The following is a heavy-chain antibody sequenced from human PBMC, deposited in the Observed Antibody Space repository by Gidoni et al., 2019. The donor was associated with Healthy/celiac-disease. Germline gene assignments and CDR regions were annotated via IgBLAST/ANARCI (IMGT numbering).Heavy chain of an antibody. Sequence: QVQLQQWGAGLLKPSETLSLTCAVYGGSFCGYYWSWIRQPPGKGLEWIGEINHSGSTNYNPSLKSRVAISVDTSKNRFSLTLSSVTAADTAVYYCARGKDSGSYYGWLRYWGQGTLVTVSS. D-gene: IGHD1-26*01. J-gene: IGHJ4*02. CDR3: ARGKDSGSYYGWLRY. CDR2: INHSGST. V-gene: IGHV4-34*01. CDR1: GGSFCGYY.